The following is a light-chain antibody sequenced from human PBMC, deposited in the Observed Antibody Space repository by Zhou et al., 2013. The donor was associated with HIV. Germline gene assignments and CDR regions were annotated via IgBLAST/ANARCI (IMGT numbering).Light chain of an antibody. CDR1: QSVSSSF. CDR2: GAS. Sequence: EIVLTQSPDTLSLSPGERATLSCRASQSVSSSFLAWYQQKPGRAPRLLIYGASSRATGIPDRFSGSGSGTDFTLTISRLEPEDFAVYYCQQYGSSPPWTFGQGTKVEIK. CDR3: QQYGSSPPWT. V-gene: IGKV3-20*01. J-gene: IGKJ1*01.